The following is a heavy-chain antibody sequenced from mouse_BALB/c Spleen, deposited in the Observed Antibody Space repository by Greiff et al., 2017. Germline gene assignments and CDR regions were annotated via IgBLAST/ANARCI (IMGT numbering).Heavy chain of an antibody. V-gene: IGHV2-6-7*01. D-gene: IGHD2-1*01. Sequence: VKLMESGPGLVAPSQSLSITCTVSGFSLTGYGVNWVRQPPGKGLEWLGMIWGDGSTDYNSALKSRLSISKDNSKSQVFLKMNSLQTDDTARYYCAILDYVNYGFFDFWGAGTTVTVSS. CDR2: IWGDGST. CDR3: AILDYVNYGFFDF. CDR1: GFSLTGYG. J-gene: IGHJ1*01.